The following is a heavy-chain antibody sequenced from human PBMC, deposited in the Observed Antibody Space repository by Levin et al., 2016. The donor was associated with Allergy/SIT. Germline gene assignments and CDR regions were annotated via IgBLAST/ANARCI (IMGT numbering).Heavy chain of an antibody. Sequence: GESLKISCAASGFTFSSYAMSWVRQAPGKGLEWVSAISGSGGSTYYADSVKGRFTISRDNSKNTLYLQMNSLRAEDTAVYYCAKDLSLGSGPYCFDYWGQGTLVTVSS. V-gene: IGHV3-23*01. CDR1: GFTFSSYA. CDR2: ISGSGGST. J-gene: IGHJ4*02. CDR3: AKDLSLGSGPYCFDY. D-gene: IGHD3-10*01.